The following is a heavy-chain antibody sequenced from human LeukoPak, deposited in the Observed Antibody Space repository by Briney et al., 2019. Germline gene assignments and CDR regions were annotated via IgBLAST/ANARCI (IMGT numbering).Heavy chain of an antibody. D-gene: IGHD1-26*01. J-gene: IGHJ3*02. CDR2: IYYSGST. V-gene: IGHV4-59*01. CDR1: GGSISSYY. CDR3: ARDNRIVGATGAFDI. Sequence: KPSETLSLTCTVSGGSISSYYWSWIRQPPGKGLEWIGYIYYSGSTNYNPSLKSRVTISVDTSKNQFSLKLSSVTAADTAVYSCARDNRIVGATGAFDIWGQGTMVTVSS.